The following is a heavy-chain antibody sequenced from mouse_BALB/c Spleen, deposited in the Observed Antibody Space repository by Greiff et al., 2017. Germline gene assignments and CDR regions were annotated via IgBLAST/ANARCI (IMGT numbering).Heavy chain of an antibody. D-gene: IGHD1-1*01. Sequence: EVMLVESGGGLVKPGGSLKLSCAASGFTFSSYAMSWVRQTPEKRLEWVASISSGGSTYYPDSVKGRFTISRDNARNILYLQMSSLRSEDTAMYYCARAYGSSWALDYWGQGTTLTVSS. CDR2: ISSGGST. CDR3: ARAYGSSWALDY. CDR1: GFTFSSYA. J-gene: IGHJ2*01. V-gene: IGHV5-6-5*01.